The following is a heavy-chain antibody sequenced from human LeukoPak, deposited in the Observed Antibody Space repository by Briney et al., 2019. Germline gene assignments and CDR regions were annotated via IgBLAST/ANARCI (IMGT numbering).Heavy chain of an antibody. J-gene: IGHJ4*02. CDR3: AREVVVEYYLDY. CDR2: IDSDGSST. D-gene: IGHD2-21*01. V-gene: IGHV3-74*03. Sequence: PGGSLRLSCAASGFTFSSHWMHWVRQAPGKGLVWVSRIDSDGSSTEYADSVKGRFTISRDNGKNTLYLQMNSLRAEDTAVYYCAREVVVEYYLDYWGQGTLVAVSS. CDR1: GFTFSSHW.